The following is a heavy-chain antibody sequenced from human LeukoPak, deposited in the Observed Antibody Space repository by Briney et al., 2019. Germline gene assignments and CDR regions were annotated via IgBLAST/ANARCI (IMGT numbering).Heavy chain of an antibody. D-gene: IGHD1-26*01. CDR3: ARESIRIVGAAKVKFFDY. Sequence: ASVKVSCTASGYTFTGHYIHWVRQAPGEGLEWMGGINPDSGDTNYAQTFEGRVTITRDTSINTASLDLSKLRSDDTALYYCARESIRIVGAAKVKFFDYWGQGTLLTVSS. CDR1: GYTFTGHY. V-gene: IGHV1-2*02. J-gene: IGHJ4*02. CDR2: INPDSGDT.